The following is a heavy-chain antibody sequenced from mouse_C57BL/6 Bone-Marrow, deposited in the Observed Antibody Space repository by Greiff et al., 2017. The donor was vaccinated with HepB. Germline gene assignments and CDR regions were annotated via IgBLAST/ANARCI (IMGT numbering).Heavy chain of an antibody. V-gene: IGHV2-9-1*01. J-gene: IGHJ4*01. CDR1: GFSLTSYA. Sequence: VQLQQSGPGLVAPSQRLSITCTVSGFSLTSYAISWVRQPPGKGLEWLGVIWTGGGTNYNSALKSRLSISKDNSKSQVFLKMNSLQTDDTARYYCARGIYYDYDGSMDYWGQGTSVTVSS. CDR3: ARGIYYDYDGSMDY. D-gene: IGHD2-4*01. CDR2: IWTGGGT.